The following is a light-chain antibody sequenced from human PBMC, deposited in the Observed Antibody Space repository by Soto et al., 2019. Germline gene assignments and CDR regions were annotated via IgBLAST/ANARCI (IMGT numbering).Light chain of an antibody. J-gene: IGKJ2*01. CDR3: LQSNSFPHT. V-gene: IGKV1-12*01. Sequence: DIQMTQSPSSVSASVGDRVTITCRASQYISSWLAWYQQKPGKAPQLLIYAASSLQSGVPSRFSGSGSGTDVTLTISSLQPEDFATYYYLQSNSFPHTVGQGTKLEIK. CDR1: QYISSW. CDR2: AAS.